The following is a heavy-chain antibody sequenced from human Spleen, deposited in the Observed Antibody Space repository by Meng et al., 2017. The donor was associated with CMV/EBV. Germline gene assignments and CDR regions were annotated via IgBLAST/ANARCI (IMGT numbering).Heavy chain of an antibody. J-gene: IGHJ6*01. CDR3: SRDWGGSRVFGPSVGDV. Sequence: GGSLRLSCAASGFTVSSNYMNWVRQAPGKGLEWVSVLWNGGATYYADTVKGRFTISRDNSKNTLFLQMNSLRAEDTAVYYCSRDWGGSRVFGPSVGDVWGQGTTVTVSS. CDR1: GFTVSSNY. CDR2: LWNGGAT. V-gene: IGHV3-66*02. D-gene: IGHD3-16*01.